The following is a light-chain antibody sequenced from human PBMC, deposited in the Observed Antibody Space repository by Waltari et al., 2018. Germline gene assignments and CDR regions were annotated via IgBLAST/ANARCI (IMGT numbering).Light chain of an antibody. CDR2: EVK. CDR1: SSAIGRYNT. Sequence: QSALTQPPSVSGSPGPSITISCTETSSAIGRYNTVSWYQQYPGKAPQIIIYEVKNRPSGVSTRFSGSTSGNTASLTISALQADDEAYFYCSSYTGDNILLFGGGTKVTVL. CDR3: SSYTGDNILL. J-gene: IGLJ3*02. V-gene: IGLV2-14*01.